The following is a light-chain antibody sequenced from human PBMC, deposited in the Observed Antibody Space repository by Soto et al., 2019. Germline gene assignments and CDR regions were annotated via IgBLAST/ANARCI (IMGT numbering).Light chain of an antibody. CDR3: SSLRSGSTRV. J-gene: IGLJ1*01. CDR2: EVT. CDR1: SSDVGGYDY. Sequence: QSALTQPASVSGSPGQSIAISCTGTSSDVGGYDYVSWYQQHPDKAPKLIVYEVTHRPSGVSSRFSGSKSGNTASLTISGLQAEDEADYYCSSLRSGSTRVFGTGTKVTAL. V-gene: IGLV2-14*01.